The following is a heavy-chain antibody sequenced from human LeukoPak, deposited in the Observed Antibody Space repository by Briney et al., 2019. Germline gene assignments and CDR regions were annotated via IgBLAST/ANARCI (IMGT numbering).Heavy chain of an antibody. CDR1: GFTFSSYG. CDR3: ARVITPYSNYGDY. CDR2: IKQDGSEK. D-gene: IGHD3-22*01. J-gene: IGHJ4*02. V-gene: IGHV3-7*01. Sequence: GGSLRLSCAASGFTFSSYGMSWVRQAPGKGLEWVANIKQDGSEKYYVDSVKGRFTISRDNAKNSLYLQMNSLRAEDAAVYYCARVITPYSNYGDYWGQGTLVTVSS.